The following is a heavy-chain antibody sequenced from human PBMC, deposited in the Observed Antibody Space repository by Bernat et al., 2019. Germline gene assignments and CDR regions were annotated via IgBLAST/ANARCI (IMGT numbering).Heavy chain of an antibody. CDR1: GGSISSSSYY. CDR2: IYYSGST. J-gene: IGHJ2*01. Sequence: QLQLQESGPGLVKPSETLSLTCTVSGGSISSSSYYWGWIRQPPGKGLEWIESIYYSGSTYYNPSLKSRVTISVDTSKNQFSLKLSSVTAADTAVYYCASTPMLYWYFDLWGRGTLVTVSS. D-gene: IGHD2-15*01. CDR3: ASTPMLYWYFDL. V-gene: IGHV4-39*01.